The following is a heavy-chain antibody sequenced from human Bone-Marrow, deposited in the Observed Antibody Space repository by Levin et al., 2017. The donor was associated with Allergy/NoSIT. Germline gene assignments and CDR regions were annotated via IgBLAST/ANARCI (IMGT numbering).Heavy chain of an antibody. CDR2: IKSKTDGGTT. D-gene: IGHD2-2*01. CDR1: GFTFSNAW. J-gene: IGHJ4*02. CDR3: TTDLRWVVVPAATPIDY. V-gene: IGHV3-15*01. Sequence: GGSLRLSCAASGFTFSNAWMSWVRQAPGKGLEWVGRIKSKTDGGTTDYAAPVKGRFTISRDDSKNTLYLQMNSLKTEDTAVYYCTTDLRWVVVPAATPIDYWGQGTLVTVSS.